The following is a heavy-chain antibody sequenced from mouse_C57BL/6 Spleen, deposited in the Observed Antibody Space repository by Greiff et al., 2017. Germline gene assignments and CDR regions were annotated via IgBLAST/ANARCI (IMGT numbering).Heavy chain of an antibody. V-gene: IGHV3-1*01. Sequence: EVQGVESGPGMVKPSQSLSLTCTVTGYSITSGYDWHWIRHFPGNKLEWMGYISYSGSTNYNPSLKSRISITHDTSKNHFFLKLNSVTTEDTATYYCARGSGYYVGYFDVWGTGTTVTVSS. CDR3: ARGSGYYVGYFDV. D-gene: IGHD2-3*01. CDR2: ISYSGST. J-gene: IGHJ1*03. CDR1: GYSITSGYD.